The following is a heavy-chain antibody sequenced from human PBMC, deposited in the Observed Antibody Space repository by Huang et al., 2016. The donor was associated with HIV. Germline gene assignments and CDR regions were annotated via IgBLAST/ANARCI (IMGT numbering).Heavy chain of an antibody. V-gene: IGHV3-74*01. CDR1: GFTFSSYW. CDR3: ARGVFDYDSSGYYPSDY. D-gene: IGHD3-22*01. CDR2: INSDGSST. J-gene: IGHJ4*02. Sequence: EVQLVESGGGLVQPGGSLRLSCAASGFTFSSYWMHWVRQAPGKGLVWVSRINSDGSSTSYADSVKGRFTISRDNAKNTLYLQMNSLRAEDTAVYYCARGVFDYDSSGYYPSDYWGQGTLVTVSS.